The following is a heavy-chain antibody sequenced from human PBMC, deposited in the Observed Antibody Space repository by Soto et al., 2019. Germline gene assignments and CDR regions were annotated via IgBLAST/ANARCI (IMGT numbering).Heavy chain of an antibody. D-gene: IGHD2-15*01. J-gene: IGHJ6*03. Sequence: ASVKVSCKASGGTFSSYAISWVRQAPGQGLEWMGGIIPIFGTANYAQKFQGRVTITADESTSTAYMELSSVTAADTAMYYCARHVGGYYYYIDVWGKGTTVTVSS. CDR3: ARHVGGYYYYIDV. V-gene: IGHV1-69*13. CDR2: IIPIFGTA. CDR1: GGTFSSYA.